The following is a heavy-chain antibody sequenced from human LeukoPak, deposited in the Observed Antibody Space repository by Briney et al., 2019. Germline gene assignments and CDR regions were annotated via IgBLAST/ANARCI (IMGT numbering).Heavy chain of an antibody. Sequence: SETLSLTCTVSGGSISSSSYYWGWIRQPPGKGLEWIGSIYYSGTTYYSSSLKSRVIISVDTSKNQFSLKLSSVTATDTAVYYCARHEAQDFDYWGQGTLVTVSS. J-gene: IGHJ4*02. V-gene: IGHV4-39*01. CDR2: IYYSGTT. CDR1: GGSISSSSYY. CDR3: ARHEAQDFDY.